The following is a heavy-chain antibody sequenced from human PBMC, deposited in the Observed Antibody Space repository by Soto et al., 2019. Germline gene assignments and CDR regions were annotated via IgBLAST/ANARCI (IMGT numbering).Heavy chain of an antibody. CDR2: IYWDDSK. D-gene: IGHD3-9*01. V-gene: IGHV2-5*02. CDR1: GFSLSTSGVG. CDR3: AAKGPEDWPLDY. Sequence: QITLKESGPTLVRPTQTLTLTCAFSGFSLSTSGVGVGWIRQPPGKALEWLAVIYWDDSKHYSPSLRSRLTITKATPKTQVVLTMTNMDPMPPGTYYCAAKGPEDWPLDYWGQGTLVTVSS. J-gene: IGHJ4*02.